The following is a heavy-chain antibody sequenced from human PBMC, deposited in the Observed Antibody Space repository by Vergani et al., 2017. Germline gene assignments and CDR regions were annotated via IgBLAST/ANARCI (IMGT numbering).Heavy chain of an antibody. J-gene: IGHJ6*03. CDR2: ISNDGSKK. CDR1: GFSFSSHA. V-gene: IGHV3-30*18. CDR3: AKAGSVTSGSLQYNFDMYV. D-gene: IGHD3-10*01. Sequence: QVQLAESGGGRVQPGRSLRLSCAASGFSFSSHAIHWVRQAPGKGLEWVAVISNDGSKKYYADSVKGRFTISRDNSKNTLDLQMNSLRTEDTAVYYCAKAGSVTSGSLQYNFDMYVWGKGTTVTVS.